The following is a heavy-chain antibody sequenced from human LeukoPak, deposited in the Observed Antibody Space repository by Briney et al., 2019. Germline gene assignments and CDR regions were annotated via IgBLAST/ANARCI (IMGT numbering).Heavy chain of an antibody. J-gene: IGHJ5*02. CDR1: GGTFSSYA. CDR3: ARSYCAMCIGYPKNNWFDP. D-gene: IGHD3-22*01. Sequence: ASVKVSCKASGGTFSSYAISWVRQAPGQGLEWMGGIIPIFGTANYAQKLQGRVTITRDTSASTALMELSSRRSEDTAVYCCARSYCAMCIGYPKNNWFDPWGQGTLVTVSS. V-gene: IGHV1-69*05. CDR2: IIPIFGTA.